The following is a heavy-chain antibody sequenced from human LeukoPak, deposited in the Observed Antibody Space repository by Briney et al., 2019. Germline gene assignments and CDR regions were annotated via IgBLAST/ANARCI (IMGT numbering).Heavy chain of an antibody. D-gene: IGHD3-3*01. Sequence: PSETLSLTCTVSGGSISSGSYYWSWIRQPAGKGLEWIGRIYTSGSTNYNPSLKSRVTISVDTSKNQSSLKLSSVTAADTAAYYCASAKTDFWSGYYSYWGQGTLVTVSS. J-gene: IGHJ4*02. CDR2: IYTSGST. CDR3: ASAKTDFWSGYYSY. CDR1: GGSISSGSYY. V-gene: IGHV4-61*02.